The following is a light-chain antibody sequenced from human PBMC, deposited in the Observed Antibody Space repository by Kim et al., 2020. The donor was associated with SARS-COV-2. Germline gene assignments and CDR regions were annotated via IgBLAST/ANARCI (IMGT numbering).Light chain of an antibody. Sequence: APGKTATITWWGKNIGSKSVHWYQQKPGQAPVLVIYYDRDRPSGIPERFSGSNSGNTATLTISRVEAGDEADYYCQVWDGSSDHYVFGTGTKVTVL. V-gene: IGLV3-21*04. CDR2: YDR. J-gene: IGLJ1*01. CDR3: QVWDGSSDHYV. CDR1: NIGSKS.